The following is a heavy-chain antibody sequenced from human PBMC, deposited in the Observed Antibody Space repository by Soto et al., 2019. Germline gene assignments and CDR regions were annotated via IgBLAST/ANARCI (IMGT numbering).Heavy chain of an antibody. CDR3: AKDASSWFYYFYGMDV. Sequence: IYLVQSGPEVRKPGASVKVSCKASGYIFSNFGISWVRQAPGQGIEWMGWISGYNDNTNYAQKFQGRVRMTTDISTSTAYMELTTLRSEDTAVYYCAKDASSWFYYFYGMDVWGQGTTVTVSS. D-gene: IGHD2-2*01. CDR1: GYIFSNFG. CDR2: ISGYNDNT. J-gene: IGHJ6*02. V-gene: IGHV1-18*01.